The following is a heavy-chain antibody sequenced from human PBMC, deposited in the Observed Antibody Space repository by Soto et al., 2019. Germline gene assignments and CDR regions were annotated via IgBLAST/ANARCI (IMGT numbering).Heavy chain of an antibody. J-gene: IGHJ4*02. V-gene: IGHV3-72*01. CDR2: IRNQANSSTT. CDR3: ARVGRRYSFDY. CDR1: GFTLSDHY. Sequence: EVQLVESGGGLVQPGGSLRLSCAASGFTLSDHYMDWVRQAPGKGLEWVGRIRNQANSSTTEYAASVKGRFTFSRDDSKNSLYLQMNSLKTDDTAVYFCARVGRRYSFDYLGQGTLVTVSS.